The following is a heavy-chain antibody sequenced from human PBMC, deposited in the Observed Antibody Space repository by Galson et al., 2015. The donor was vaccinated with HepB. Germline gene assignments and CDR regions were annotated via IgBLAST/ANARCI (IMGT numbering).Heavy chain of an antibody. J-gene: IGHJ3*01. CDR2: IYHSGGT. CDR1: GGGSLNSSNW. CDR3: ARVGGQTYYNSWSGLAFDF. V-gene: IGHV4-4*02. Sequence: LSLTCTISGGGSLNSSNWWRGVRQPPGRGLEWIGQIYHSGGTKYNPSLTSRVTISLDKSRNQFSLKLTSVNAADTAVYYWARVGGQTYYNSWSGLAFDFWGQGTMVTVPS. D-gene: IGHD3-3*01.